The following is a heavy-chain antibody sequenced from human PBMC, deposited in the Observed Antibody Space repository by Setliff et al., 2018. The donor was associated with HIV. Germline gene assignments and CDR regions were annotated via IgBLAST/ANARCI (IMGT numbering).Heavy chain of an antibody. CDR2: FSSDGSTK. Sequence: GGSLRLSCAVSGFTFSSYTMHWVRQAPGKGLEWVAVFSSDGSTKFYADYVKGRFTISRDNSKNTLYLQMNSLRADDTAIYYCAKGFRPVDTALVSGPTYWGQGIRVTVSS. CDR3: AKGFRPVDTALVSGPTY. J-gene: IGHJ4*02. D-gene: IGHD5-18*01. CDR1: GFTFSSYT. V-gene: IGHV3-30*04.